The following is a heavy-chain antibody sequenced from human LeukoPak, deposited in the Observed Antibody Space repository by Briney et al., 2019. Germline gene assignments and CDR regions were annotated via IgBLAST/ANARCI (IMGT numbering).Heavy chain of an antibody. Sequence: PSETLSLTCTVSGGSISSHYWSWIWQPPGKGLEWIGYIYYSGSTNYNPSLKSRVTISVDTSKNQFSLKLSSATAADTAVYYCARDRYYGSGSYYNYYYYYYMDVWGKGTTVTVSS. CDR2: IYYSGST. D-gene: IGHD3-10*01. CDR3: ARDRYYGSGSYYNYYYYYYMDV. J-gene: IGHJ6*03. V-gene: IGHV4-59*11. CDR1: GGSISSHY.